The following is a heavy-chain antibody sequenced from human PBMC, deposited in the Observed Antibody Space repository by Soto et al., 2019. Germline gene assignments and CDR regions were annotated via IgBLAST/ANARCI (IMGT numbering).Heavy chain of an antibody. CDR3: ARWRSSTYYYYGMDV. CDR2: IWYDGSNK. J-gene: IGHJ6*02. CDR1: GFTFSSSG. D-gene: IGHD1-26*01. V-gene: IGHV3-33*01. Sequence: GSLRLSCAASGFTFSSSGMHWVRQAQGKGLEWVAVIWYDGSNKYYADSVKGRFTISRDNSKNTLYLQMNSLRAEATAVYYCARWRSSTYYYYGMDVWGQGTTVTVSS.